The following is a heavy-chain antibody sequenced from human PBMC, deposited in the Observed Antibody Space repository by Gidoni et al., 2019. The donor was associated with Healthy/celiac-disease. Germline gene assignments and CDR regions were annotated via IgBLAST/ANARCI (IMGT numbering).Heavy chain of an antibody. CDR2: MRSTAYGGTT. CDR3: TREKFDEYYYDSSGYSNLFDY. V-gene: IGHV3-49*04. D-gene: IGHD3-22*01. Sequence: EVQLVESGVGLVQPGRSLRLSCPASGFTFGDSSMSLVRQAPGKWLEWVCFMRSTAYGGTTEYAASVKGRFTSSRYDSKSIAYLKRNSLKTEDTAVYYCTREKFDEYYYDSSGYSNLFDYWGQGTLVTVSS. J-gene: IGHJ4*02. CDR1: GFTFGDSS.